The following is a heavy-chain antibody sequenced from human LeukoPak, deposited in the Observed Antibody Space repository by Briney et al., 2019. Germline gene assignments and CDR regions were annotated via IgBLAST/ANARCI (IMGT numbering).Heavy chain of an antibody. V-gene: IGHV3-21*01. CDR3: ARRGLFTYYYDSSGPDY. J-gene: IGHJ4*02. CDR1: GFTFSSYS. D-gene: IGHD3-22*01. CDR2: VSRSSSYI. Sequence: GGSLRLSCAASGFTFSSYSMNWVRQAPGKGLEWVSSVSRSSSYIYYADSVKGRFTISRDNAKNSLYLQMNSLRAEDTAVYYCARRGLFTYYYDSSGPDYWGQGTLVTVSS.